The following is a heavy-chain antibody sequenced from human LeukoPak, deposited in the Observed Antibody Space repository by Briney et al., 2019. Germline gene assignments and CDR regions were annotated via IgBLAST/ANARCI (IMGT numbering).Heavy chain of an antibody. CDR1: GGSFSGYY. V-gene: IGHV4-34*01. Sequence: PSETLSLTCAVYGGSFSGYYWSWIRQPPGNGPEWIGEINHSGSTNYNPSLKSRVTISVDTSKNQFSLKLSSVTVADTAVYYCARGRGSGSYYRYWGQGTLVTISS. CDR2: INHSGST. J-gene: IGHJ4*02. D-gene: IGHD1-26*01. CDR3: ARGRGSGSYYRY.